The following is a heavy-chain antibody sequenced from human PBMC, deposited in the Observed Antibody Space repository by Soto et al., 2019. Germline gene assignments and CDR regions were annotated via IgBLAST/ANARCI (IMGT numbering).Heavy chain of an antibody. Sequence: QITLKESGPTLVKPTQTLTLTCTFSGFSLSSTRMAVGWIRQPPGKALEWLALIYWDDDKRYSPFLKSRLTITKETSKNQLVLTMSNMDPVDIARYYCAHIVVAGLGYYFYYWGQGTLVTVSS. CDR1: GFSLSSTRMA. CDR3: AHIVVAGLGYYFYY. CDR2: IYWDDDK. D-gene: IGHD6-19*01. V-gene: IGHV2-5*02. J-gene: IGHJ4*02.